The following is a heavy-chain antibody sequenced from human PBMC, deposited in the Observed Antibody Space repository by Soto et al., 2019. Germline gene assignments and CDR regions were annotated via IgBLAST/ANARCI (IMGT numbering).Heavy chain of an antibody. CDR3: AKTQTPATMIVVVITGPTSYYYYGMDV. Sequence: GSLRLSCAASGFTFSSYGMHWVRQAPGKGLEWVAVISYDGSNKYYADSVKGRFTISRDNSKNTLYLQMNSRRAEDTAVYYCAKTQTPATMIVVVITGPTSYYYYGMDVWGQGTTVTVSS. D-gene: IGHD3-22*01. V-gene: IGHV3-30*18. CDR1: GFTFSSYG. CDR2: ISYDGSNK. J-gene: IGHJ6*02.